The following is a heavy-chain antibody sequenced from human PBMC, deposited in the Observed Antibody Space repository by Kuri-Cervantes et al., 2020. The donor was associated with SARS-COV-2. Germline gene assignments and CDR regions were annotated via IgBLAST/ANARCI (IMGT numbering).Heavy chain of an antibody. CDR2: ISSSSSYI. V-gene: IGHV3-21*01. Sequence: GESLKISCEASGFTFSSYSMNWVRQAPGKGLEWVSSISSSSSYIYYPDSVKGRFTISRDSSKDSLYLQMSSLRAGDTAVYYCARDPGGYSYGYMWAFDIWGQGTMVTVSS. D-gene: IGHD5-18*01. J-gene: IGHJ3*02. CDR1: GFTFSSYS. CDR3: ARDPGGYSYGYMWAFDI.